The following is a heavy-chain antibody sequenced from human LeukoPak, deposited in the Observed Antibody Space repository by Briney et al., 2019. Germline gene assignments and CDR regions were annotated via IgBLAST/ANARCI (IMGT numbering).Heavy chain of an antibody. D-gene: IGHD3-3*02. CDR1: GFSFNNFA. J-gene: IGHJ6*03. Sequence: GGSLRLSCAASGFSFNNFAMHWVCQAPGKGLEWVAHISYDGSSRYNEDSVKGRFTISRDDSKNTLYLQMNSLRPEDTAVYYCARPYLERSLKFCMDVWGKGTTVTVSS. CDR3: ARPYLERSLKFCMDV. CDR2: ISYDGSSR. V-gene: IGHV3-30*04.